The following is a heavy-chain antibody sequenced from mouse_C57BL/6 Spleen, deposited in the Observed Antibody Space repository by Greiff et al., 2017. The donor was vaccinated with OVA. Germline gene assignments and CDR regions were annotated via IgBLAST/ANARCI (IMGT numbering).Heavy chain of an antibody. V-gene: IGHV14-3*01. D-gene: IGHD1-1*01. CDR2: IDPANGNT. J-gene: IGHJ4*01. CDR3: ARGGGSSWRAMDY. Sequence: EVKLVESVAELVRPGASVKLSCTASGFNIKNTYMHWVKQRPEQGLEWIGRIDPANGNTKYAPKFQGKATITADTSSNTAYLQLSSLTSEDTAIYYCARGGGSSWRAMDYWGQGTSVTVSS. CDR1: GFNIKNTY.